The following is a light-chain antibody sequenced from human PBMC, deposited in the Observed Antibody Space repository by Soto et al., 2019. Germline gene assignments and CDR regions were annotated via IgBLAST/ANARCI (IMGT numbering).Light chain of an antibody. CDR3: SSYTGSNSYV. CDR1: SSDIGSHNY. CDR2: DVS. V-gene: IGLV2-8*01. Sequence: QSVLTQPPSASGSPGQAVTISCTGTSSDIGSHNYVSWYQQHPGKAPKLMIYDVSQRPSGVPDRSSGSKSGNTASLTVSGLQAEDEADYYCSSYTGSNSYVFGTGTKVTVL. J-gene: IGLJ1*01.